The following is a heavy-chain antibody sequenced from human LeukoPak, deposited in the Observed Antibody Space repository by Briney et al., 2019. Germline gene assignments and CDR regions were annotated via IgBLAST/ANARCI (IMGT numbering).Heavy chain of an antibody. CDR2: IRSKANSYAT. J-gene: IGHJ4*02. D-gene: IGHD6-13*01. CDR1: GFTFSGSA. Sequence: GGSLKHSCAASGFTFSGSAMHWVRQASGKGLEWVGRIRSKANSYATAYAASVKGRFTISRDDSKNTAYLQMNSLKTEDTAVYYCTRHMYSSDYWGQGTLVTVSS. V-gene: IGHV3-73*01. CDR3: TRHMYSSDY.